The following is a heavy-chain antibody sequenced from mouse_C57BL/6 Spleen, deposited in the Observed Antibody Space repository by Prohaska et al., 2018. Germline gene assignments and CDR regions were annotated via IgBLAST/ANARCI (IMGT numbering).Heavy chain of an antibody. Sequence: QVQLQQPGAELVKPGASVQMSCKASGYTFTSYWITWVKQRPGQGLEWIGDIYPGSGSTNYNEKFKSKATLTVDTSSSTAYVQLSSLTSEDSAVYYCARQDFYAMDYWGQGTSVTVSS. CDR2: IYPGSGST. J-gene: IGHJ4*01. V-gene: IGHV1-55*01. CDR3: ARQDFYAMDY. CDR1: GYTFTSYW.